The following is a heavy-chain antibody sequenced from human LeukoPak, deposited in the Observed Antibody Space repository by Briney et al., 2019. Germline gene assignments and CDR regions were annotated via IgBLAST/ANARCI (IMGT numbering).Heavy chain of an antibody. J-gene: IGHJ4*02. D-gene: IGHD1-26*01. CDR1: GFTFSGYG. Sequence: GRSLRLSCAHAGFTFSGYGMHWVREALRKGRWRGSLLSYVVVIKYSAESVKGAFTISRDNSPRTLCLQMNSARDEDTRVCNCANDGGSHWGICDYWAQETRVSVSS. V-gene: IGHV3-30*18. CDR3: ANDGGSHWGICDY. CDR2: LSYVVVIK.